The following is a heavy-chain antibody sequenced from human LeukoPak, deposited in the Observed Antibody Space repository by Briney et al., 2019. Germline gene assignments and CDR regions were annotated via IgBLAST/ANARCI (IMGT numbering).Heavy chain of an antibody. J-gene: IGHJ4*02. Sequence: GGSLRLSCAASGFTFSNAWMNWVRQAPGKGLEWVSSITSSSSYIYYADSVKGRFTISRDNVKNSLYLQMNSLRAEDTAVYYCARDGSPTSSGWYGPEDYWGQGTLVTVSS. CDR1: GFTFSNAW. D-gene: IGHD6-19*01. V-gene: IGHV3-21*01. CDR3: ARDGSPTSSGWYGPEDY. CDR2: ITSSSSYI.